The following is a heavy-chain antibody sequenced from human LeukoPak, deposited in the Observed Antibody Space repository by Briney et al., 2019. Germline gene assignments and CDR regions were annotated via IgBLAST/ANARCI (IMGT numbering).Heavy chain of an antibody. CDR3: ARDQWLSSSDYMDV. D-gene: IGHD6-19*01. CDR2: IRYDGSNK. Sequence: GGSLRLSCAASGFTFSSYGMHWVRQAPGKGLEWVAFIRYDGSNKYYADSVKGRFTISRDNAKKSLYLQMNSLRAEDTAVYYCARDQWLSSSDYMDVWGKGTTVTISS. V-gene: IGHV3-30*02. CDR1: GFTFSSYG. J-gene: IGHJ6*03.